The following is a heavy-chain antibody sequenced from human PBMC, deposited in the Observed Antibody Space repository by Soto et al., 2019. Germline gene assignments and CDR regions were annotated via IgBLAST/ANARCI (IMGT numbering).Heavy chain of an antibody. Sequence: QVQLQQWGAGLLKPSETLSRTCAVYGGSFSGFYWSWIRQPPGKGLEWIGEINHSGSTSYSTSLKSRVTMSVDTSNNQFSLKLSSVIAADTAVYYGAGRYCSGGSCYLGAFDIWGQGTMVTVSS. D-gene: IGHD2-15*01. V-gene: IGHV4-34*01. CDR3: AGRYCSGGSCYLGAFDI. CDR1: GGSFSGFY. CDR2: INHSGST. J-gene: IGHJ3*02.